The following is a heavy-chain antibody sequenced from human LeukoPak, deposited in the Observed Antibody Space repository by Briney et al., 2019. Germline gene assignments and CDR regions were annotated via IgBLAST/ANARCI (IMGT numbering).Heavy chain of an antibody. D-gene: IGHD6-13*01. J-gene: IGHJ5*02. CDR1: GYSISSGYY. CDR2: IYHSGST. Sequence: PSETLSLTCTVSGYSISSGYYWGWIRQPPGKGLEWIGSIYHSGSTYYNPSLKSRVTISVDTSKNQFSLKLSSVTAADTAVYYCARGSSSSWYWFDPWGQGTLVTVSS. CDR3: ARGSSSSWYWFDP. V-gene: IGHV4-38-2*02.